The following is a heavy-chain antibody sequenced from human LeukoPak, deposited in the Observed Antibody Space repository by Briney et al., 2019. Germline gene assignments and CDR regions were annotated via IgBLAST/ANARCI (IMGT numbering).Heavy chain of an antibody. J-gene: IGHJ4*02. V-gene: IGHV3-33*01. CDR1: GFTFNTYG. D-gene: IGHD1-26*01. CDR2: IWSDGSHQ. CDR3: ATDRGGYPLDY. Sequence: GGSLRLSCAASGFTFNTYGMHWVRQAPGKGLEWVAVIWSDGSHQTYADSVRGRFTISRDNSKSTLYLQMNSLRTEDTAVYYCATDRGGYPLDYWGQGTLVTVSS.